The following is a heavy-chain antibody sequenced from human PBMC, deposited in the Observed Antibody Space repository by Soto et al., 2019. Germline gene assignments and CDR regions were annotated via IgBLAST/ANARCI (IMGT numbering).Heavy chain of an antibody. V-gene: IGHV4-4*02. CDR3: ARFNSGSYYEAFDI. J-gene: IGHJ3*02. Sequence: SETLSLTCAVSGGSISSSNWWSWIRQPPGKGLEWIGEIYHSGSTNYNPSLKIRVTISVDKSKNQFSLKLSSVTAADTAVYYCARFNSGSYYEAFDIWGQGTMVTVSS. CDR1: GGSISSSNW. CDR2: IYHSGST. D-gene: IGHD1-26*01.